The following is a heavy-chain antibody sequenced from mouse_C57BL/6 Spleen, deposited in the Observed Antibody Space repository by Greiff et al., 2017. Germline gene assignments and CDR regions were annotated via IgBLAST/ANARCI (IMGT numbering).Heavy chain of an antibody. V-gene: IGHV1-80*01. Sequence: LQQSGASVKISCKASGYAFSSYWMNWVKQRPGKGLEWIGQIYPGDGDTNYNGKFKGKATLTADKSSSTAYMQLSSLTSEDSAVYFCAREGGYGSSYGYWGQGTTLTVSS. D-gene: IGHD1-1*01. J-gene: IGHJ2*01. CDR1: GYAFSSYW. CDR2: IYPGDGDT. CDR3: AREGGYGSSYGY.